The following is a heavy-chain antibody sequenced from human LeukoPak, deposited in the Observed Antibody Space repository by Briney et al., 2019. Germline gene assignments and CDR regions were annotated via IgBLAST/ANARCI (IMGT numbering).Heavy chain of an antibody. D-gene: IGHD2-15*01. J-gene: IGHJ4*02. V-gene: IGHV3-33*01. CDR3: AREPVVAAIYAVFDY. Sequence: GGSLRLSCAASGFTFSNGMHWVRQAPGKGLEWVAVILSDGSKEFYKDSVKGRFTISRDNSKNTLFLQMNSLRAEDTAVYYCAREPVVAAIYAVFDYWGQGTLVTVSS. CDR2: ILSDGSKE. CDR1: GFTFSNG.